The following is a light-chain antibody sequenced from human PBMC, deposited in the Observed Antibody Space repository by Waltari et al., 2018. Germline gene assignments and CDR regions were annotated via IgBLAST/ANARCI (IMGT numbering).Light chain of an antibody. Sequence: HSVLTQPPSVSAAPGQDVTIFCSGSSPNIGNNYVSWYQQVPGTAPKLLIFDNNERPSGIPDRFSGSKSGTSATLDITGLQTGDEAHYYCATWDSSLSGGVFGGGTKVTVL. CDR3: ATWDSSLSGGV. J-gene: IGLJ2*01. V-gene: IGLV1-51*01. CDR2: DNN. CDR1: SPNIGNNY.